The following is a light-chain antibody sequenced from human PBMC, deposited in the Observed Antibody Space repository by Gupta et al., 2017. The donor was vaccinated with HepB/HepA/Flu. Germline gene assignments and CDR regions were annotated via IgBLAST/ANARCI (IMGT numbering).Light chain of an antibody. Sequence: DIQMTQSPSSLSASVGDRVTITCRASQSISTYLNWYQQKPGKAPNLLISAASTLHGGVPSRFSGSGSGTDFTLTISSLQPDDFATYYCQQSYSSPQTFGGGTKVEI. CDR1: QSISTY. CDR2: AAS. V-gene: IGKV1-39*01. CDR3: QQSYSSPQT. J-gene: IGKJ4*01.